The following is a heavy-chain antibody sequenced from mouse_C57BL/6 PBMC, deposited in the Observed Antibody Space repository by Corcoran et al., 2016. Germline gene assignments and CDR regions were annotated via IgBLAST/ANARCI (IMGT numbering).Heavy chain of an antibody. CDR3: ARRAPFVSYAMDD. CDR2: IYWDDDK. CDR1: GFSLSTSGMG. V-gene: IGHV8-12*01. J-gene: IGHJ4*01. Sequence: QVTLKESGPGILQSSQTLSLTCSFSGFSLSTSGMGVSWIRQPSGKGLEWLAHIYWDDDKRYNTALKSRLTIAKDTSRKQVFLKITSVDTADTATYYCARRAPFVSYAMDDWGQGTSFTVSS. D-gene: IGHD6-2*01.